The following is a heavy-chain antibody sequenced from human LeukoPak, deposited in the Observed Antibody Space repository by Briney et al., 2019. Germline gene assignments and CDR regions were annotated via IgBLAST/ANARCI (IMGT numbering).Heavy chain of an antibody. CDR2: IYYSGST. J-gene: IGHJ5*02. CDR3: ARVGAYYDFGSWFDP. V-gene: IGHV4-59*01. Sequence: SETLSLTCTVSGGSISSYYWSWIRQPPGKGLEWIGYIYYSGSTNYNPSLKSRVTISVDTSKNQFSLKLSSVTAADTAVYYCARVGAYYDFGSWFDPWGQGTLVTVSS. CDR1: GGSISSYY. D-gene: IGHD3-3*01.